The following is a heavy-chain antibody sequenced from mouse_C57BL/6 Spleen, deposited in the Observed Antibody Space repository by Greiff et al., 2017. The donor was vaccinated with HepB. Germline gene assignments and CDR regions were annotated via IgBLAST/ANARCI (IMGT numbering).Heavy chain of an antibody. Sequence: EVKLVESGPELVKPGASVKISCKASGYSFTDYNMNWVKQSNGKSLEWIGVINPNYGTTSYNQKFKGKATLTVDQSSSTAYMQLNSLTSEDSAVYYCASLAQATGFAYWGQGTLVTVSA. CDR1: GYSFTDYN. CDR2: INPNYGTT. CDR3: ASLAQATGFAY. D-gene: IGHD3-2*02. J-gene: IGHJ3*01. V-gene: IGHV1-39*01.